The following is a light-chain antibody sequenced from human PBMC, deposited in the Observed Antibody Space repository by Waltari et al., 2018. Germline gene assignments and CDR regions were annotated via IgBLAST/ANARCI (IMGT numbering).Light chain of an antibody. CDR3: VLYMGSGVLV. CDR2: STN. CDR1: PRSVATRPY. J-gene: IGLJ3*02. V-gene: IGLV8-61*01. Sequence: QTVVPQEPSFSVSPGGPVTLTCGFIPRSVATRPYPSWYQQTPGQAPRTLIYSTNTRSSGVPDRFSGSILGNKAALTITGAQADDESDYYCVLYMGSGVLVFGGGTKLTVL.